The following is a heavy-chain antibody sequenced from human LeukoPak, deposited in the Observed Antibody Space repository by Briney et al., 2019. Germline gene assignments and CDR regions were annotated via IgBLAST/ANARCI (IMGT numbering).Heavy chain of an antibody. J-gene: IGHJ4*02. D-gene: IGHD6-13*01. V-gene: IGHV4-34*01. CDR1: GGSFGGYY. CDR3: AGPTIAAAGTGPDY. Sequence: SETLSLTCAVYGGSFGGYYWSWIRQPPGKGLEWIGEINHSGSTNYNPSLKSRVTISVDTSKNQFSLKLSSVTAADTAVYYCAGPTIAAAGTGPDYWGQGTLVTVSS. CDR2: INHSGST.